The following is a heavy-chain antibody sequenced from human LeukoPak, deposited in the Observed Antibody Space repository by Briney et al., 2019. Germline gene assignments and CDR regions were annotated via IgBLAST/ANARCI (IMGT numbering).Heavy chain of an antibody. V-gene: IGHV4-59*08. CDR2: IYYSGST. J-gene: IGHJ3*02. CDR3: ARQMLAFDI. CDR1: GGSIGSYY. Sequence: SETLSLTCTVSGGSIGSYYWSWIRQPPGKGLEWIGYIYYSGSTNYNPSLKSRVTISVDTSKNQFSLKLSSVTAADTAVYYCARQMLAFDIWGQGTMVTVSS. D-gene: IGHD2-8*01.